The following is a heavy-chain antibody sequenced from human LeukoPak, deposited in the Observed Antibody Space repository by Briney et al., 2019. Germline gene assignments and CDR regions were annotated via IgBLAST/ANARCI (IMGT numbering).Heavy chain of an antibody. D-gene: IGHD4-23*01. CDR1: GGSISSYY. Sequence: SETLSLTCTVSGGSISSYYWSWIRQPPGKGLEWVGFIYYSGSTNYNPSLKSRVTISVDTSKNQFSLKLSSVTAADTAVYYCARPSLDYGGIDAFDFWGQGTLVTVSS. CDR3: ARPSLDYGGIDAFDF. CDR2: IYYSGST. V-gene: IGHV4-59*08. J-gene: IGHJ3*01.